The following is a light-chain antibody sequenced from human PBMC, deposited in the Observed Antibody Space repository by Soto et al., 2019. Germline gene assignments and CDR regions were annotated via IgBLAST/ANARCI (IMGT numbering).Light chain of an antibody. V-gene: IGKV1-5*03. CDR3: QQYHTYPWT. CDR1: QSISSW. CDR2: KAS. Sequence: DIQVTQSPSTLSASVGDRVTITCRASQSISSWLAWYQQRAGKAPKLLIYKASSLESGVPSRFSGGGSGTEFTLTISSLQPDDFATYYCQQYHTYPWTLGQGTKVEIK. J-gene: IGKJ1*01.